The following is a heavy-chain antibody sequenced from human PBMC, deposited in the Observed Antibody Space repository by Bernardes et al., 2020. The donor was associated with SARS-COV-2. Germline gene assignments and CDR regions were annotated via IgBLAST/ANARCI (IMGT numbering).Heavy chain of an antibody. V-gene: IGHV3-21*01. Sequence: GAFLRLSRAASGFTFSSYSMNWVRQAPGKGLEWVSSISSSSSNIYYADSVKGRFTISRDNAKNSLYLQMNSLRAEDTAVYYCAKDRSPTRHVGSLWSGYESPNYYCAMDVWGQGATVTVSS. CDR3: AKDRSPTRHVGSLWSGYESPNYYCAMDV. CDR1: GFTFSSYS. CDR2: ISSSSSNI. J-gene: IGHJ6*02. D-gene: IGHD3-3*01.